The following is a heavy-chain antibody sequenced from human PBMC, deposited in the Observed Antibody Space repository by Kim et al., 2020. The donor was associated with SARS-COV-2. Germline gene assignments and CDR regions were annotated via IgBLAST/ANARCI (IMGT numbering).Heavy chain of an antibody. CDR1: GFTVSSNY. D-gene: IGHD3-10*01. V-gene: IGHV3-53*01. J-gene: IGHJ6*02. Sequence: GGSLRLSCAASGFTVSSNYMSWVRQAPGKGLEWVSVIYSGGSTYYADSVKGRFTISRDNSKNTLYLQMNSLRAEDTAVYYCARGPHYYGSGSYSFLMSRNTPEADYYYGMDVWGQGTTVTVSS. CDR3: ARGPHYYGSGSYSFLMSRNTPEADYYYGMDV. CDR2: IYSGGST.